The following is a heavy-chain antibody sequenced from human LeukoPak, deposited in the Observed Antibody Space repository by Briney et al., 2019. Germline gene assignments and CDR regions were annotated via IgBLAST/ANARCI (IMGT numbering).Heavy chain of an antibody. J-gene: IGHJ4*02. D-gene: IGHD1-1*01. CDR3: ARDHSGTQDY. V-gene: IGHV3-33*08. CDR2: IWDDGSNE. Sequence: GGSLRLSCAASGFTFSSYAMSWVRQAPGKGLEWVAVIWDDGSNEYYADSVKGRFTVFRDNRRNTLYLQMNSLRAEDTAVYSCARDHSGTQDYWGQGTLVTVSS. CDR1: GFTFSSYA.